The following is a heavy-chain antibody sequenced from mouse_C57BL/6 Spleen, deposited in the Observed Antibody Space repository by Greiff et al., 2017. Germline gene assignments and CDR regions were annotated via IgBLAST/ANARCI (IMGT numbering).Heavy chain of an antibody. CDR3: ARPNYYGSSYRAMDY. CDR1: GFTFSDYG. D-gene: IGHD1-1*01. CDR2: ISSGSSTI. V-gene: IGHV5-17*01. Sequence: EVKVVESGGGLVKPGGSLKLSCAASGFTFSDYGMHWVRQAPAKGLEWVAYISSGSSTIYYADTVKGRFTISRDNAKNTLFLQMTSLRSEDTAMYYGARPNYYGSSYRAMDYWGQGTSVTVSS. J-gene: IGHJ4*01.